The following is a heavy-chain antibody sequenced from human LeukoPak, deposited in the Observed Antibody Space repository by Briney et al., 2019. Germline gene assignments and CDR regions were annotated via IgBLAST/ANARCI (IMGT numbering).Heavy chain of an antibody. CDR1: GFTFSNYA. D-gene: IGHD3-10*01. Sequence: GGSLRLSCEASGFTFSNYAMSWVRQAPGKGLECVSPISGSGGSTYYRDSVKGRFTVSRDNSKNTLYLQMNSLRAEDTAVYYCAKSPAGRSWPSIDYWGQGTLVTVSS. V-gene: IGHV3-23*01. J-gene: IGHJ4*02. CDR2: ISGSGGST. CDR3: AKSPAGRSWPSIDY.